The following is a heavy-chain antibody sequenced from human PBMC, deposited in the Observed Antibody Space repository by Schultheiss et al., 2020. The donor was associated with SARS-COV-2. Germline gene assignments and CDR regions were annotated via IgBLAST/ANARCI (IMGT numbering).Heavy chain of an antibody. J-gene: IGHJ4*02. CDR2: IGTAGDP. V-gene: IGHV3-13*05. CDR1: GFTFSSYD. CDR3: ARADTVTHLFDY. D-gene: IGHD4-17*01. Sequence: GESLKISCAASGFTFSSYDMHWVRQATGKGLEWVSAIGTAGDPYYPGSVKGRFTISRENAKNSLYLQMNSLRAGDTAVYYCARADTVTHLFDYWGQGTLVTVSS.